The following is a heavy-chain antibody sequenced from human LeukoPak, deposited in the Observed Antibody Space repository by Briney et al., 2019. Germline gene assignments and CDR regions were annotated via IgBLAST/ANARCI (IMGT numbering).Heavy chain of an antibody. J-gene: IGHJ4*02. V-gene: IGHV3-7*01. CDR1: GFTFSNYY. CDR3: ARYFDGSGYYDSFDH. Sequence: GGSLRLSCAASGFTFSNYYMNWVRQAPGKGLEWEATINQDGSEKFYVDSVKGRFTISRDSAKKSLYLQMNSLRAEDTAVYYCARYFDGSGYYDSFDHWGQGTLVTVSS. CDR2: INQDGSEK. D-gene: IGHD3-22*01.